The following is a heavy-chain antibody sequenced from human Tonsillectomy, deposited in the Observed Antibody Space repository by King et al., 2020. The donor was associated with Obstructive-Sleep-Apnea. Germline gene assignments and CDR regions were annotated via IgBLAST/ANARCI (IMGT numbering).Heavy chain of an antibody. CDR1: GFTFSNYS. CDR2: ISSSSTYN. CDR3: ASHDYEGN. D-gene: IGHD4-17*01. Sequence: VQLVESGGGLVKPGGSLRLSCAASGFTFSNYSMNWVRQAPGRGLGWVSSISSSSTYNYYTDSVKGRFTISRDNAKNSLYLQMNSLRAEDSAVYYFASHDYEGNWGQGTLVTVSS. J-gene: IGHJ4*02. V-gene: IGHV3-21*01.